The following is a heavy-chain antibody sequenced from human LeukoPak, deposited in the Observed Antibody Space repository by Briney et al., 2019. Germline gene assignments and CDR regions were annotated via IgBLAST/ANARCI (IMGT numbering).Heavy chain of an antibody. CDR3: ARAKPKNMVRGLIMRRESRYYFDY. J-gene: IGHJ4*02. D-gene: IGHD3-10*01. CDR2: ISNSGGST. Sequence: GGSLRLSCAASAFTFSTYAMSWVRQAPGRGLEWVSGISNSGGSTPYADSVKGRFTISRDNSKSTLYIQMNSLRAEDTAVYYCARAKPKNMVRGLIMRRESRYYFDYWGQGTLVTVSS. CDR1: AFTFSTYA. V-gene: IGHV3-23*01.